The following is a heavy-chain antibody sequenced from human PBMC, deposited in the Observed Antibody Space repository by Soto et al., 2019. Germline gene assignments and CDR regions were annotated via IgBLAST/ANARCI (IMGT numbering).Heavy chain of an antibody. CDR3: ARERHRATGPYNWFDP. J-gene: IGHJ5*02. CDR2: INHSGST. Sequence: SETLSLTCAVYGGSFSGYYWSWIRQPPGKGLEWIGEINHSGSTNYNPSLKSRVTISVDTSKNQFSLKLSSVTAADTAVYYCARERHRATGPYNWFDPWGQGTLVTVSS. V-gene: IGHV4-34*01. CDR1: GGSFSGYY. D-gene: IGHD1-1*01.